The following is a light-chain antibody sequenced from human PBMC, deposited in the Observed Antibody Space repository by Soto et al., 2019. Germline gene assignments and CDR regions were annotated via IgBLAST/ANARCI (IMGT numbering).Light chain of an antibody. J-gene: IGKJ3*01. CDR2: GAS. V-gene: IGKV3D-20*02. CDR3: QQRRGT. CDR1: QSVTSNF. Sequence: EIVLTQSPATLSLSPGERATLSCRASQSVTSNFLAWYRQKPGQAPRLLIYGASSRATGIPDRFSGSGSGTDFTLTISSLEPEDFAVYYCQQRRGTFGPGTKVDIK.